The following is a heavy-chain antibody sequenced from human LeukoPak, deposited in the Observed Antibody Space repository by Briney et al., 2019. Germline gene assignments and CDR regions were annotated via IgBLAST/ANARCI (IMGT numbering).Heavy chain of an antibody. J-gene: IGHJ4*02. CDR3: AKEYSSSSYYFDY. D-gene: IGHD6-6*01. CDR2: ISYDGSNK. V-gene: IGHV3-30*18. CDR1: GFTFSSYS. Sequence: PGGSLRLSCAASGFTFSSYSMNWVRQAPGKGLEWVAVISYDGSNKYYADSVKGRFTISRDNSKNTLYLQMNSLRAEDTAVYYCAKEYSSSSYYFDYWGQGTLVTVSS.